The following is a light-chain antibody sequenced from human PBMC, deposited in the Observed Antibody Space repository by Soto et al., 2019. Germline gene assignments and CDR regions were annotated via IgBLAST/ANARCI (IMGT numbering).Light chain of an antibody. CDR1: QRITTY. V-gene: IGKV1-39*01. CDR2: TSG. J-gene: IGKJ2*01. CDR3: QQTYSTTYN. Sequence: QMTQSPSSLSASVGDRVTITCRASQRITTYLNWYQQKPGEAPKLLISTSGTLQRGVPSRFSCRGSGTDFSLTITALRPDDFATYLCQQTYSTTYNFGHGTKLEIK.